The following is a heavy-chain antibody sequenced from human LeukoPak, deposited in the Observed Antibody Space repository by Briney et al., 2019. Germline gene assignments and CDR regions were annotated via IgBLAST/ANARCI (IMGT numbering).Heavy chain of an antibody. D-gene: IGHD1-1*01. CDR1: GYTFTGYY. J-gene: IGHJ3*02. CDR3: ARESRTAWDNAFDI. CDR2: INPNSGGT. V-gene: IGHV1-2*02. Sequence: ASVKVSCKASGYTFTGYYMHWVRQAPGQGLEWMGWINPNSGGTNYAQKFQGRVTMTRDTSISTAYMELSRLRSDDTTVYYCARESRTAWDNAFDIWGQGTMVTVSS.